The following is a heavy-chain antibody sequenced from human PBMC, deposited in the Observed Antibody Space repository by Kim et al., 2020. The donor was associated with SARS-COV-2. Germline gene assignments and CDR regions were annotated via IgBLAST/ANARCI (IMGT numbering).Heavy chain of an antibody. Sequence: YSPSLKSRLTITKATSKNQVVLTMTNMDPVDTATYYCAHRRSIIGTTWFDPWGQGTLVTVSS. J-gene: IGHJ5*02. V-gene: IGHV2-5*01. CDR3: AHRRSIIGTTWFDP. D-gene: IGHD1-7*01.